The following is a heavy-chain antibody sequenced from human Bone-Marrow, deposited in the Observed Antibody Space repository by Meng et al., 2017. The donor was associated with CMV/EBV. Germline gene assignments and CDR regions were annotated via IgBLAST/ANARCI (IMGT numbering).Heavy chain of an antibody. CDR2: IYYSGST. J-gene: IGHJ4*02. D-gene: IGHD2-2*01. V-gene: IGHV4-39*01. CDR3: ARQYIVVVPAAIDY. CDR1: GGSISSSSYY. Sequence: SETLSLTCTVSGGSISSSSYYWVWISQPPGKGLEWIGSIYYSGSTYYNPSLKSRVTISVDTSKNQFSLKLSSVTAADTAVYYCARQYIVVVPAAIDYWGQGTLVTVSS.